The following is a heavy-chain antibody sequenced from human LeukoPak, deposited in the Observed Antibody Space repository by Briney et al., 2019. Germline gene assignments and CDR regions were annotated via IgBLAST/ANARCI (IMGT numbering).Heavy chain of an antibody. CDR2: IYYSGST. D-gene: IGHD3-10*01. CDR3: ARDVPYGSGSID. V-gene: IGHV4-59*01. J-gene: IGHJ4*02. CDR1: GGSISSYY. Sequence: SETLSLTCTVCGGSISSYYWSWIRQPPGKGLEWGGYIYYSGSTNYNPSLKSRVTISVDTSKTQFSLKLSSVTAADTAVYYCARDVPYGSGSIDWGQGTLVTVSS.